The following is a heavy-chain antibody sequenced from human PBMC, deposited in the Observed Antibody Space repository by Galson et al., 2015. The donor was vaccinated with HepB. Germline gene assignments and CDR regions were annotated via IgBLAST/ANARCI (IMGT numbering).Heavy chain of an antibody. CDR1: RFTISRYW. CDR2: INQDGSDR. V-gene: IGHV3-7*03. CDR3: TSEPTDSEEGY. Sequence: SLRLSCAAPRFTISRYWMSWVRQAPGKGPEWVANINQDGSDRNYVDSVKGRFTISRDNARNSLYLQMSSLRAEDTAVYYCTSEPTDSEEGYWGQGTLVTASS. J-gene: IGHJ4*02.